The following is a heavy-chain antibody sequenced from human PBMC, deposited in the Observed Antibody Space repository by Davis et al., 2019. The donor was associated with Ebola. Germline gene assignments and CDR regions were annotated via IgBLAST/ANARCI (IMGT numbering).Heavy chain of an antibody. CDR3: ARAPPVYRGYGQSFDY. J-gene: IGHJ4*02. Sequence: ASVKVSCKASGYSFVTYGISWVRQAPGQGLEWMGWISGYNGDTDSTHNIQDRVTMTTDLSTTTAYMELRSLRSDDTAVYYCARAPPVYRGYGQSFDYWGQGTLVTVSS. D-gene: IGHD5-12*01. CDR2: ISGYNGDT. CDR1: GYSFVTYG. V-gene: IGHV1-18*01.